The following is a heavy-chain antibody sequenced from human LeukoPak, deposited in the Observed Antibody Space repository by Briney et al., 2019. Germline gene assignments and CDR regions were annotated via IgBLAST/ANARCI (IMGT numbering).Heavy chain of an antibody. V-gene: IGHV3-48*01. J-gene: IGHJ4*02. CDR3: ARGPHDYGVYYFDY. D-gene: IGHD4-17*01. Sequence: GGSLRLSCAASGFTFSSYSMNWVRQAPGKGLEWVSYISSSSSTIYYADSVKGRFTISRDNAKNSLYLRMNSLRAEDTAVYYCARGPHDYGVYYFDYWGQGTLVTVSS. CDR1: GFTFSSYS. CDR2: ISSSSSTI.